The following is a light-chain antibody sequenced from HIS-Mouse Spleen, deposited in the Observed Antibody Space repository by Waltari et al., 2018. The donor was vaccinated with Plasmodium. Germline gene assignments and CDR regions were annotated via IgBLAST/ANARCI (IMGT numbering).Light chain of an antibody. CDR1: QSVSSN. CDR2: GAS. Sequence: EIVMTQSPATLSVSPGERATLPCRASQSVSSNLAWYQQKPGQSPRLLIDGASTRATGIPARFSGSGSGTEFTLFVSSLQSEDFAVYYCQQYNNWSFTFGPGTKVDIK. J-gene: IGKJ3*01. CDR3: QQYNNWSFT. V-gene: IGKV3-15*01.